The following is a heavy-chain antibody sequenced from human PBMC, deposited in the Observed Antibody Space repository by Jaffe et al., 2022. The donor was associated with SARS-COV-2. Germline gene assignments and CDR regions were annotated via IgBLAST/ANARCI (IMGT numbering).Heavy chain of an antibody. V-gene: IGHV3-48*02. CDR2: ISSSSSTI. CDR3: ARERPCSSTSCYGSEY. J-gene: IGHJ4*02. D-gene: IGHD2-2*01. CDR1: GFTFSSYS. Sequence: EVQLVESGGGLVQPGGSLRLSCAASGFTFSSYSMNWVRQAPGKGLEWVSYISSSSSTIYYADSVKGRFTISRDNAKNSLYLQMNSLRDEDTAVYYCARERPCSSTSCYGSEYWGQGTLVTVSS.